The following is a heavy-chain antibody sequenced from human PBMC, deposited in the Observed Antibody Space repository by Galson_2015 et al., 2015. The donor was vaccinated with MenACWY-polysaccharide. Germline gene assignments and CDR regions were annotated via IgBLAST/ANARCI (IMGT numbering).Heavy chain of an antibody. D-gene: IGHD2-21*01. J-gene: IGHJ4*02. V-gene: IGHV3-74*01. CDR1: EFTFSNYW. CDR3: ARGDIVGYYVDS. CDR2: IYNDGTRS. Sequence: SLRLSCAASEFTFSNYWMHWVRQAPGEGLVWVSRIYNDGTRSSYADSVQGRFTISRDNAKNTLYLEINSLRAEDTAVYYCARGDIVGYYVDSWGQGTLVTVSP.